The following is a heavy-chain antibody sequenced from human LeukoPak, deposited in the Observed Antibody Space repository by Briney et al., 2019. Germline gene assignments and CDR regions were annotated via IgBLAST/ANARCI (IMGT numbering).Heavy chain of an antibody. Sequence: SETLSLTCAVYGGSFSGYYWSWIRQPPGKGLEWIGYIYTSGSTNYNPSLKSRVTISVDTSKNQFSLKLSSVTAADTAVYYCARLSEYYVDYWGQGTLVTVSS. CDR2: IYTSGST. CDR1: GGSFSGYY. CDR3: ARLSEYYVDY. J-gene: IGHJ4*02. V-gene: IGHV4-4*09.